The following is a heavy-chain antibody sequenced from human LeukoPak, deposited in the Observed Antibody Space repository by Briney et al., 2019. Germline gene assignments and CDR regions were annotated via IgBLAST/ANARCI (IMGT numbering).Heavy chain of an antibody. Sequence: ESSVKVSRMSSVYTLTSYAMHWVRQAPGQRVEWMGWINAGNGNTKYSQKFQGRVAITRDRSASTAYMELSSLRSEDAAVYYCAAPGEYSGGWGFDYWGQGTLVTVSS. CDR2: INAGNGNT. D-gene: IGHD6-19*01. CDR1: VYTLTSYA. J-gene: IGHJ4*02. V-gene: IGHV1-3*01. CDR3: AAPGEYSGGWGFDY.